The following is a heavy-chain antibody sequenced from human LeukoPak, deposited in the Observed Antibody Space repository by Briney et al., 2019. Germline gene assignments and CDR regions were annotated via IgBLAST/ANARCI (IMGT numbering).Heavy chain of an antibody. CDR2: IVPIFGTA. D-gene: IGHD6-19*01. V-gene: IGHV1-69*13. CDR3: ARERGDGYSSGWYQPFDY. Sequence: SVKVSCKASGGTFSSYAISWVRQAPGQGLEWMGGIVPIFGTANYAQKFQGRVTITADESTSTAYMELSSLRSEDTAVYYCARERGDGYSSGWYQPFDYWGQGTLVTVSS. CDR1: GGTFSSYA. J-gene: IGHJ4*02.